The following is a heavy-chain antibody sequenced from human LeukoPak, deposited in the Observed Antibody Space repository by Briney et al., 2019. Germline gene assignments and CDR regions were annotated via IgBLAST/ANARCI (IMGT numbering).Heavy chain of an antibody. D-gene: IGHD6-13*01. CDR3: ARDSGSTWFFDY. J-gene: IGHJ4*02. V-gene: IGHV3-48*04. CDR1: GFTFSTYS. Sequence: GGSLRLSCAASGFTFSTYSMNWVRQAPGKGLEWVSYISTTSSIIYYADSVKGRFTISRDNAKNSLYLQMNSLRAEDTAVYYCARDSGSTWFFDYWGQGTLVTVSS. CDR2: ISTTSSII.